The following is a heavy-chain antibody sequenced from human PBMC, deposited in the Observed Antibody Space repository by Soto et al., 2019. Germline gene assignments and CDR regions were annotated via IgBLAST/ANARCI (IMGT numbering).Heavy chain of an antibody. CDR2: IIPIFATA. CDR3: ARVQHRDQVGATNSDY. Sequence: SVKVSCKASGGTFSSYAISWVRQAPGQGLEWMGGIIPIFATANYAQKFQGRVTITADESTSTAYMELSSLRSEDTAVYYCARVQHRDQVGATNSDYWGQGTLVTVSS. D-gene: IGHD1-26*01. J-gene: IGHJ4*02. V-gene: IGHV1-69*13. CDR1: GGTFSSYA.